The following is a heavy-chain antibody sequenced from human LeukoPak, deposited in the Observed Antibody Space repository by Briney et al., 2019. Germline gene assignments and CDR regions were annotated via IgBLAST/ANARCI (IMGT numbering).Heavy chain of an antibody. J-gene: IGHJ3*02. D-gene: IGHD3-10*01. V-gene: IGHV4-4*02. CDR3: ASRAGDFALAFDI. CDR1: GFTFSSYSM. CDR2: IYYSGST. Sequence: GSLRLSCAASGFTFSSYSMNWVRQPPGKGLEWIGSIYYSGSTNYNPSLKSRVTISVDKSKNQFSLKLSSVTAADTAVYYCASRAGDFALAFDIWGQGTMVTVSS.